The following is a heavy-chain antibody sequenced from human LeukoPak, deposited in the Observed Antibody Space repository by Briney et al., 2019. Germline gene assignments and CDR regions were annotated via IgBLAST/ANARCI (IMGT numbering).Heavy chain of an antibody. V-gene: IGHV1-69*13. CDR3: ERSQTRGYSYSYSDY. J-gene: IGHJ4*02. D-gene: IGHD5-18*01. CDR2: IIPIFGTA. CDR1: GGTFSSYA. Sequence: ASVKVSCKASGGTFSSYAISWVRQAPGQGLEWMGGIIPIFGTANYAQKFQGRVTITADESTSTAYMELSSLRSEDTAVYYCERSQTRGYSYSYSDYWGQRTLVTVSS.